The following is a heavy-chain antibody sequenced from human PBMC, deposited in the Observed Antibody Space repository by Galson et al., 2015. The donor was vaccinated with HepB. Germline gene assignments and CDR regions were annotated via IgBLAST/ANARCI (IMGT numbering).Heavy chain of an antibody. V-gene: IGHV3-23*01. CDR3: ANPASITMIVPFDY. CDR2: ISGSGGST. Sequence: SLRVSCAASGFTFSSYAMSWVRQAPGKGLEWVSAISGSGGSTYYADSVKGRFTISRDNSKNTLYLQMNSLRAEDTAVYYCANPASITMIVPFDYWGQGTLVTVSS. D-gene: IGHD3-22*01. CDR1: GFTFSSYA. J-gene: IGHJ4*02.